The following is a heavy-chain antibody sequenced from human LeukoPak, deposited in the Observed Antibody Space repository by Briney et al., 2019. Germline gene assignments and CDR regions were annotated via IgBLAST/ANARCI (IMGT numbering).Heavy chain of an antibody. CDR2: IGSSSRYI. V-gene: IGHV3-21*01. D-gene: IGHD3-10*01. Sequence: PGGSLRLSCAASGFSFSSYTMNWVREAPGKGLEWVSCIGSSSRYIYYADSVKGRFTISRDNAKNSLYLQMDSLKTEDTAVYYCARGTHRDYYGPGPPASPDPWGQGTLVTVSS. J-gene: IGHJ5*02. CDR1: GFSFSSYT. CDR3: ARGTHRDYYGPGPPASPDP.